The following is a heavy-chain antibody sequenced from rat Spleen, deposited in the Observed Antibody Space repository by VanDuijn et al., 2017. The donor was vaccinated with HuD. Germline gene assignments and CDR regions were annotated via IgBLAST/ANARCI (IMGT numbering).Heavy chain of an antibody. Sequence: EVQLVESGGGLVQPGRSLKLSCAASGFTFSDYNMAWVRQAPGKGLEWVASITNTGGSTYYPDSVKGRFTISRDNAKSTLYLQMNSLRSEDTATYYCTRDGPGYNLFDYWGQGVMVTVSS. D-gene: IGHD1-4*01. J-gene: IGHJ2*01. CDR3: TRDGPGYNLFDY. V-gene: IGHV5-31*01. CDR1: GFTFSDYN. CDR2: ITNTGGST.